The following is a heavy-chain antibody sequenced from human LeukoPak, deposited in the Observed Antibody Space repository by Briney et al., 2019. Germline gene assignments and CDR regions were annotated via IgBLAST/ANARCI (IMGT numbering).Heavy chain of an antibody. CDR3: ARHDRSMRFFDY. CDR1: GFSFRSYV. D-gene: IGHD1-1*01. J-gene: IGHJ4*02. V-gene: IGHV3-23*01. CDR2: IGDNGDTT. Sequence: GGSLRLSXAASGFSFRSYVMSWVRQAPGKGLEWVSAIGDNGDTTYYADSVEGRFTISRDNSKNTVFLQMNSLRAEDTAVYYCARHDRSMRFFDYWGQGTLVTVSS.